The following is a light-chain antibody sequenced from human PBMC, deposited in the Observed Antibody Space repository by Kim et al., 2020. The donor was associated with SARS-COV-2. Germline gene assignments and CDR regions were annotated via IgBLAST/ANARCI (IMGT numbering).Light chain of an antibody. CDR1: TSNIGDGYD. Sequence: QRVTILCTGSTSNIGDGYDVQCYQQLPGTAPNLLIYCSSNRPSAVPDRFSGSKSGTSAALAITVLQAEDEDDYYCQSHDSRLITYVFGSGTKVTVL. CDR2: CSS. J-gene: IGLJ1*01. V-gene: IGLV1-40*01. CDR3: QSHDSRLITYV.